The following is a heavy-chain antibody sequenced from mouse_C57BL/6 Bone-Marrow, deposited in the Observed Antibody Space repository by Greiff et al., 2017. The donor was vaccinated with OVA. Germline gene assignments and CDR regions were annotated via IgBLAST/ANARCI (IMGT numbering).Heavy chain of an antibody. V-gene: IGHV1-69*01. CDR3: AREIGYYFDY. CDR2: IDPSDSYT. Sequence: VQLQQPGAELVMPGASVKLSCKASGYTFTSYWMHWVKQRPGQGLEWIGEIDPSDSYTNYNQKFKGKSTLTVDKSSSTAYMQLSSLTSEDSAVYYCAREIGYYFDYWGQGTTLTVSS. CDR1: GYTFTSYW. J-gene: IGHJ2*01. D-gene: IGHD2-14*01.